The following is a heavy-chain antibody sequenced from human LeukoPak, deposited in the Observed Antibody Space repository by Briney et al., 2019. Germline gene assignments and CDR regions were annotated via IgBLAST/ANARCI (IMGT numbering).Heavy chain of an antibody. D-gene: IGHD5-18*01. CDR1: GFPFNSYG. CDR2: IWYYGSNK. Sequence: GGAPRLSCAASGFPFNSYGMQWVRQAPGKGLEWVAVIWYYGSNKYYADSVKGRFTISRDNSKNTLYLKMNSLRAEDTAVYYCARDAYSYGYEVSYYYGMDVWGQGTTVTVSS. V-gene: IGHV3-33*08. J-gene: IGHJ6*02. CDR3: ARDAYSYGYEVSYYYGMDV.